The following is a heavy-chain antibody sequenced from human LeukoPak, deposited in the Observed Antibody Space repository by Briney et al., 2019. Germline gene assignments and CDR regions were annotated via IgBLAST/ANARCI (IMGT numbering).Heavy chain of an antibody. CDR3: ARAQGYSSGWDFQH. J-gene: IGHJ1*01. D-gene: IGHD6-19*01. Sequence: SETLSLTCTVSGGSISGYYWSWIRQTPGMGLEWIGYIYYTGSTNYNPSLKSRVTISVDASKNQFSLKMSSMTAADTAVYYCARAQGYSSGWDFQHWGQGTLVTVSS. CDR1: GGSISGYY. V-gene: IGHV4-59*01. CDR2: IYYTGST.